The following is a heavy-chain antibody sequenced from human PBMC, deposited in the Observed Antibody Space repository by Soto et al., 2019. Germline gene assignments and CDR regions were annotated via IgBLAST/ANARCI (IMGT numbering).Heavy chain of an antibody. CDR3: AADFVMITFGGVTPLYYFDY. J-gene: IGHJ4*01. D-gene: IGHD3-16*01. Sequence: ASVKVSCKASGFTFSTSAVQWVRQARGQRLEWMGWIVVGSGNTNFAQNFQERVTITRDMSTSTVYMELSSLTSEDTAVYYCAADFVMITFGGVTPLYYFDYWG. CDR1: GFTFSTSA. CDR2: IVVGSGNT. V-gene: IGHV1-58*01.